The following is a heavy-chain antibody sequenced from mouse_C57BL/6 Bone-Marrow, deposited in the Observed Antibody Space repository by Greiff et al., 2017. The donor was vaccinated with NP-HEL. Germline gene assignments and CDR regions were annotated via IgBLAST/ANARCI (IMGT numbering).Heavy chain of an antibody. CDR1: GFSLTSYG. CDR2: IWGVGST. J-gene: IGHJ4*01. V-gene: IGHV2-6*01. CDR3: AGWDGARNY. Sequence: QVQLQQSGPGLVAPSQSLSITCTVSGFSLTSYGVDWVRQSPGKGLEWLGVIWGVGSTNYNSALKSRLSISKDNSKSQVFLKMNSLQTDATAMYLCAGWDGARNYGGKGTSVTVS. D-gene: IGHD2-3*01.